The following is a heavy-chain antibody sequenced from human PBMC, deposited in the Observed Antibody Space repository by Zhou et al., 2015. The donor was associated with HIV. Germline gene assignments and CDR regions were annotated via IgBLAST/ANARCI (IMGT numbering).Heavy chain of an antibody. J-gene: IGHJ4*02. CDR1: GFTFWTYG. CDR3: ARDPGGDGYNYHFDY. CDR2: MSYDGSNK. D-gene: IGHD5-24*01. Sequence: QVQLVESGGGVVQPGRSLRLSCAASGFTFWTYGMHWVRQAPGKGLEWVALMSYDGSNKYYRDSVKGRFTVSRDNSKNTLFLQMNSLRPEDTAVYYCARDPGGDGYNYHFDYWGQGTLATVSS. V-gene: IGHV3-30*03.